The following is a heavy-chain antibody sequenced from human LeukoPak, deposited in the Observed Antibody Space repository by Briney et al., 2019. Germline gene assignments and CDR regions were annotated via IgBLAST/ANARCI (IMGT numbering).Heavy chain of an antibody. J-gene: IGHJ5*02. CDR2: IFYNGHT. V-gene: IGHV4-59*08. CDR3: ARHSVTDFDWSHTPTWFDP. D-gene: IGHD3-9*01. Sequence: PSETLCITCTVSGGSSTRLYWSWIRLPPWTRLDPIGFIFYNGHTKYNPPLKSRVTISVDTSKNQFSLKLNSVTAADTAVYFCARHSVTDFDWSHTPTWFDPWGQGTLVTVSS. CDR1: GGSSTRLY.